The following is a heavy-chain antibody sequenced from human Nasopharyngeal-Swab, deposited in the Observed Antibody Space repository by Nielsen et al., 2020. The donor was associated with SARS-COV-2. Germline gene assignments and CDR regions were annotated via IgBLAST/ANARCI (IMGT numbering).Heavy chain of an antibody. D-gene: IGHD2-21*02. V-gene: IGHV1-2*02. CDR1: GYTFTGYY. CDR3: ARSPNTADAFDI. CDR2: INPNSGGT. J-gene: IGHJ3*02. Sequence: ALVKVSCKASGYTFTGYYMHWVRQAPGQGLEWMGWINPNSGGTNYAQKFQGRVTMTRDTSISTAYMELSRLRSDDTAVYYCARSPNTADAFDIWGQGTMVTVSS.